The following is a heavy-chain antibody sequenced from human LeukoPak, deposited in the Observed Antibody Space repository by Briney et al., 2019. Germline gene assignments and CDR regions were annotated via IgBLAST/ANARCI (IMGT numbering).Heavy chain of an antibody. J-gene: IGHJ6*03. CDR1: GFTFSSYG. V-gene: IGHV3-23*01. CDR3: AKAAQQQQLGGYYYYMDV. CDR2: ISGSGGST. D-gene: IGHD6-13*01. Sequence: GGSLRLSCAASGFTFSSYGMSWVRQAPGKGLEWVSAISGSGGSTYYADSVKGRFTISRDNSKNTLYLQMNGLRAEDTAVYYCAKAAQQQQLGGYYYYMDVWGKGTTVTISS.